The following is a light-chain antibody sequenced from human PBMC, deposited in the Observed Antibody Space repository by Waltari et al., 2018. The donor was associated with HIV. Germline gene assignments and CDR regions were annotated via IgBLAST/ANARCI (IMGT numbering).Light chain of an antibody. V-gene: IGLV2-8*01. J-gene: IGLJ2*01. Sequence: QSALTQPPSASGSPGQSVTISCTGTSSDVGRYDYVSWYQQHPGKAPKLLIYGVNKRPSGVPARFSGSKSGNTASLTVSGLQAEDEAEYSCTSYAGINPVAFGGGTKLTVL. CDR3: TSYAGINPVA. CDR1: SSDVGRYDY. CDR2: GVN.